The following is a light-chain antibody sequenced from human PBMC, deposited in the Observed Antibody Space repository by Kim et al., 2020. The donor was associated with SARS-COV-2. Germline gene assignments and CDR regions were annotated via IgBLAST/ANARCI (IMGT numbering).Light chain of an antibody. V-gene: IGLV3-1*01. J-gene: IGLJ2*01. Sequence: VSPGQTASITCSGDKLGDKYASWYQQKPGQSPVLVIYRDKKRPAGIPERFSGSNSGNTATLTISGTQAMDEADYYCQAFDSSIHVVFGGGTKVTVL. CDR2: RDK. CDR3: QAFDSSIHVV. CDR1: KLGDKY.